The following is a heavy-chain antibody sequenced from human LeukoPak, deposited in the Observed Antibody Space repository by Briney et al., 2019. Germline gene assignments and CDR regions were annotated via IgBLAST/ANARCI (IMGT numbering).Heavy chain of an antibody. Sequence: GGSLRLSCASSGFTFSNYWMHWVRQAPGKGLVWISRINNDGTGTNYADSVKGRFTISRDNAKNTLFLQMNSLRVEDTAMYYCARGMRGLDYWGQGTLVTVSS. CDR2: INNDGTGT. CDR1: GFTFSNYW. CDR3: ARGMRGLDY. J-gene: IGHJ4*02. V-gene: IGHV3-74*01.